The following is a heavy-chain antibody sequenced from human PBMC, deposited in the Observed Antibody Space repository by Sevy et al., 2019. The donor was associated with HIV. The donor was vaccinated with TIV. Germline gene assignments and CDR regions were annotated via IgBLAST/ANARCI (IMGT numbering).Heavy chain of an antibody. J-gene: IGHJ4*02. CDR1: GFTFSSYD. CDR3: AKDNYDSNGFSTFDS. CDR2: ISGSGGST. D-gene: IGHD3-22*01. Sequence: GGSLRLSCAASGFTFSSYDMNWVRQAPGKGLEWVSLISGSGGSTYYAGSVKGRFTISRDISKNMLYLQMNSLRAEDTAIYYCAKDNYDSNGFSTFDSWGQGTLVTVSS. V-gene: IGHV3-23*01.